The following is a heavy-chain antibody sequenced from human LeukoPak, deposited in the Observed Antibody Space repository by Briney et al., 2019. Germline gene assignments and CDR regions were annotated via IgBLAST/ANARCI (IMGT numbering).Heavy chain of an antibody. V-gene: IGHV4-39*01. CDR3: ARLGGYYDPPGY. D-gene: IGHD3-22*01. J-gene: IGHJ4*02. Sequence: SETLSLTRTVSGGSISSPTYYCAWIRQPPGKGLEWIGTIHYSGSTFYNPSLKSRVTISVDTSKNQFSLKLSSVTAADTAVYYCARLGGYYDPPGYWGQGTLVTVSS. CDR2: IHYSGST. CDR1: GGSISSPTYY.